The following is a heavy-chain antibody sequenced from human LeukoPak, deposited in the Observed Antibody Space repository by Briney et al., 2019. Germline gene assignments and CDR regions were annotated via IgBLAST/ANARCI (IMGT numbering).Heavy chain of an antibody. D-gene: IGHD3-16*01. J-gene: IGHJ3*02. CDR2: INHSGST. Sequence: SETLSLTCAVYGGSFSGYYWSWIRQPPGKGLEWIGEINHSGSTNYNPSLKSRVTISVDTSKNQFSLKLSSVTAADTAVYYCARGKNYDSIWNAFDIWGQGTMVTVSS. CDR3: ARGKNYDSIWNAFDI. V-gene: IGHV4-34*01. CDR1: GGSFSGYY.